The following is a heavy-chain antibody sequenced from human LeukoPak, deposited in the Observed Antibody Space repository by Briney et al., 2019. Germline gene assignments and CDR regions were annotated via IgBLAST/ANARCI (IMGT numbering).Heavy chain of an antibody. CDR1: GFTFSSYS. D-gene: IGHD3-22*01. V-gene: IGHV3-48*02. CDR3: ASYPTTYYYDSSGYYLRDY. CDR2: ISSSSSTI. Sequence: GGSLRLSCAASGFTFSSYSMNWVRQAPGKGLEWVSYISSSSSTIYYADSVKGRFTISRDNAKNSLYLQMNSLRDEDTAVYYCASYPTTYYYDSSGYYLRDYWGQGTLVTVSS. J-gene: IGHJ4*02.